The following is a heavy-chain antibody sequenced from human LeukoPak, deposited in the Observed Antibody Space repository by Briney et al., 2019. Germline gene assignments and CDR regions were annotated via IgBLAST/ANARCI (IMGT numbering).Heavy chain of an antibody. V-gene: IGHV3-13*01. CDR1: GFTFSSYD. Sequence: GGSLRLSCAASGFTFSSYDMHWVRQATGKGLEWVSAIGTAGDTYYPGSVKGRFTISRDNSKNTLYLQMNSLRAEDTAVYYCAKDFGASQDYWGQGTLVTVSS. D-gene: IGHD3-10*01. J-gene: IGHJ4*02. CDR3: AKDFGASQDY. CDR2: IGTAGDT.